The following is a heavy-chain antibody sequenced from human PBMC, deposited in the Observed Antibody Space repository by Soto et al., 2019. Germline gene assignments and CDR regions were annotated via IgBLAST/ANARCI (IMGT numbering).Heavy chain of an antibody. Sequence: GGSLRLSCAASGFTFSSYWIHWIRKAPGKGLVWVSRINGDVSSTSDGESVKGRFPISRDNAKNTLYLQMNSLSAEDTAVYYCATDPMGRDMTTVTTDWFGPWGKGNVVTVSS. D-gene: IGHD4-4*01. CDR3: ATDPMGRDMTTVTTDWFGP. CDR2: INGDVSST. CDR1: GFTFSSYW. J-gene: IGHJ5*02. V-gene: IGHV3-74*01.